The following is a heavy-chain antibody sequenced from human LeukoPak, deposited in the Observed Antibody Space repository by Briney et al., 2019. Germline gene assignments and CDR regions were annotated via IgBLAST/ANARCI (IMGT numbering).Heavy chain of an antibody. CDR3: ARAGNYYDHDAFDI. V-gene: IGHV7-4-1*02. D-gene: IGHD3-22*01. J-gene: IGHJ3*02. CDR1: GYTFTSYT. CDR2: INTNTGNP. Sequence: ASVKVSCKASGYTFTSYTLNWVRQAPGQGLEWMGWINTNTGNPTYAQGFTGRFVFSLDTSVSTAYLQISSLKAEDTAVYYCARAGNYYDHDAFDIWGQGTMVTVSS.